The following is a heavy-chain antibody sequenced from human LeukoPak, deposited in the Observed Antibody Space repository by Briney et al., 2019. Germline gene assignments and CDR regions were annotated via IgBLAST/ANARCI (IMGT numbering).Heavy chain of an antibody. J-gene: IGHJ4*02. D-gene: IGHD6-13*01. CDR1: GFTFSSYG. CDR3: AKDLSSSSRTGFFDY. Sequence: PGGSLRLSCAASGFTFSSYGMHWVRQAPGKGLEWVAVISYDGSNKYYADSVKGRFTISRDNSKNTPYLQMNSLRAEDTAVYYCAKDLSSSSRTGFFDYWGQGTLVTVSS. CDR2: ISYDGSNK. V-gene: IGHV3-30*18.